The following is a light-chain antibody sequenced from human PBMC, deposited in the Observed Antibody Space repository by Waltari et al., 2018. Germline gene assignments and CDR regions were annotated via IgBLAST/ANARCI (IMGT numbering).Light chain of an antibody. Sequence: EIVMTQSPATVSVSPGDRATLSCRASQSISSNLAWYPQKPVQAPRYLTYGASTRAAGIPARFSGSGSGKECTLTISDRQSEDLAVYYCQHYNNWPHSTFGQGTKVEI. J-gene: IGKJ1*01. CDR3: QHYNNWPHST. CDR1: QSISSN. V-gene: IGKV3-15*01. CDR2: GAS.